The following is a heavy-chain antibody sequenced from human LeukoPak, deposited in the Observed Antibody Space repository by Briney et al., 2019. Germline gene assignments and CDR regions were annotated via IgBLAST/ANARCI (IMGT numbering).Heavy chain of an antibody. D-gene: IGHD6-19*01. CDR3: ARDRAVAGPGNWFDP. CDR2: TYYRSKWYN. Sequence: SPTLSLTFAISGDSVSINSAAWNWVRQSPTRGLEWLGRTYYRSKWYNDYAGSVESLITNKAETTKNQFSLQLNSVTPEDTAVYYCARDRAVAGPGNWFDPWGQGTLVTVSS. CDR1: GDSVSINSAA. V-gene: IGHV6-1*01. J-gene: IGHJ5*02.